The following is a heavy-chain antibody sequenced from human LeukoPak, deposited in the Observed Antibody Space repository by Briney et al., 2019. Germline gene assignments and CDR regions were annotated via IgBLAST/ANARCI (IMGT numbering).Heavy chain of an antibody. J-gene: IGHJ4*02. CDR3: ARRASSGPPFDY. V-gene: IGHV3-21*01. D-gene: IGHD3-22*01. CDR2: ISSSSSYI. CDR1: GFTFSSYS. Sequence: GGSLRLSCAASGFTFSSYSMNWVRQAPGKGLEWVSSISSSSSYIYYADSVKGRFTISRDNAKNSLYLQMNSLRAEDTAVYYCARRASSGPPFDYWGQGTLVTVSS.